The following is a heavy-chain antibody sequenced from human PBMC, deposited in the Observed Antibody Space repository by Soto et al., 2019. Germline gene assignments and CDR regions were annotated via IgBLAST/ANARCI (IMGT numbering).Heavy chain of an antibody. V-gene: IGHV3-30*18. CDR2: ISYDGSNK. D-gene: IGHD3-9*01. J-gene: IGHJ4*02. Sequence: QVQLVESGGGVVQPGRSLRLSCAASGFTFSSYGMHWVRQAPGKGLEWVAGISYDGSNKYDADSVKGRFIISRDNSKNTMYLQMNCLRAEYTAVYYCAKDACILTVTPTHHFDYWGQGTLVTVS. CDR3: AKDACILTVTPTHHFDY. CDR1: GFTFSSYG.